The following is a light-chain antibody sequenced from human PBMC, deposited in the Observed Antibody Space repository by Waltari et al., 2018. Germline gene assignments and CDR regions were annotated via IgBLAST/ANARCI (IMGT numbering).Light chain of an antibody. CDR1: SSDVVRYNC. CDR2: EVS. J-gene: IGLJ1*01. Sequence: QSALPQPASVSGSPGPSITISCNGTSSDVVRYNCVSWHQQHPGKAPKLMMYEVSNRPSGVSNRFSGSKSGNTASLTISGLQAEDEADYYCSSYTSSSTLAYVFGTGTKVTVL. V-gene: IGLV2-14*01. CDR3: SSYTSSSTLAYV.